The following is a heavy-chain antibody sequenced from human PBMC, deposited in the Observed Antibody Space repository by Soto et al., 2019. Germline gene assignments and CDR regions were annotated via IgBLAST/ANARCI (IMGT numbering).Heavy chain of an antibody. J-gene: IGHJ5*02. CDR3: ARVGVTTVTTAWFDP. Sequence: EVQLVESGGGLVQPGGSLRLSCAASGFTFSSYAMHWVRQAPGKGLEYVSAISSNGGSTYYANSVKGRFTISRDNSKNTLYLQMGSLRAEDMAVYYCARVGVTTVTTAWFDPWGQGTLVTVSS. D-gene: IGHD4-4*01. V-gene: IGHV3-64*01. CDR1: GFTFSSYA. CDR2: ISSNGGST.